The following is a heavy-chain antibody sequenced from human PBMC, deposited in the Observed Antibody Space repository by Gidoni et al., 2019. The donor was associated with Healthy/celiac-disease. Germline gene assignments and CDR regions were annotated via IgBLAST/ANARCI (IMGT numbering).Heavy chain of an antibody. J-gene: IGHJ4*02. V-gene: IGHV1-46*01. CDR2: INPSGGST. CDR3: ARDLAYCGGDCHTVQDY. D-gene: IGHD2-21*02. CDR1: GYTFTSYY. Sequence: QVQLVQSGAEVTKPGASVKVSCKASGYTFTSYYMHWVRQAPGQGLEWMGIINPSGGSTSYAQKFQGRVTMTRDTSTSTVYMELSSLRSEDTAVYYCARDLAYCGGDCHTVQDYWGQGTLVTVSS.